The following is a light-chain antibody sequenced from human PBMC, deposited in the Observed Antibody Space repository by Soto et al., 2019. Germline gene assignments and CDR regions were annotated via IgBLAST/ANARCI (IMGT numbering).Light chain of an antibody. Sequence: QAVVTQEPSLTVSPGGTVTLTCGSSTGAVTSGHYPHWIQQKPGQAPRTLIYDATNKQSWTPARFSGSLLGGKAALTLSGAQPGDEGDYYCSLSYDGARIFGGGTKLTVL. V-gene: IGLV7-46*01. CDR1: TGAVTSGHY. J-gene: IGLJ2*01. CDR3: SLSYDGARI. CDR2: DAT.